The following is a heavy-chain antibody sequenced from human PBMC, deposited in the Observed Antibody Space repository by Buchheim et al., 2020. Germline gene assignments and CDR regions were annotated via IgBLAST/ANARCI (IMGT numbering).Heavy chain of an antibody. CDR3: AGGASGSHFDL. CDR1: GFTFSRYL. CDR2: MNSDGSTT. Sequence: EVQLVESGGGLVQPGGSLRLSCAASGFTFSRYLMHWVRQAPGKGLVWVSRMNSDGSTTSYADFVKGRFTISRDSAKNKLYLQMNSLRDEDTAVYYCAGGASGSHFDLWGQGTL. D-gene: IGHD1-26*01. V-gene: IGHV3-74*01. J-gene: IGHJ4*02.